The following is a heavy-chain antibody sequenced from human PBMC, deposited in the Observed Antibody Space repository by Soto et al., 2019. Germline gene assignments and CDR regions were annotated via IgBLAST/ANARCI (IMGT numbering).Heavy chain of an antibody. D-gene: IGHD2-15*01. V-gene: IGHV1-69*06. J-gene: IGHJ6*02. CDR3: ARDQATPPLYYYYGMDV. Sequence: QVQLVQSGAEVKKPGSSVKVSCKASGGTFSSYAISWVRQAPGQGLEWMGGIIPIFGTANYAQKFQGRVTITADTSTSTAYMALSSLRSEDTAVYYCARDQATPPLYYYYGMDVWGQGTTVTVSS. CDR2: IIPIFGTA. CDR1: GGTFSSYA.